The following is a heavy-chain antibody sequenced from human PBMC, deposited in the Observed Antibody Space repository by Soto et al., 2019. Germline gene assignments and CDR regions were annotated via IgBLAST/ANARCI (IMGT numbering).Heavy chain of an antibody. V-gene: IGHV3-48*02. CDR1: GFSFSSYS. J-gene: IGHJ6*02. Sequence: PGGSLRLSCAASGFSFSSYSMNWVRQAPGKGLGWVSYISSGSSNIYYADSVKGRFTISRDNAKNSLFLQMNSLRDEDTAVYYCARAHDYGGDGRGMDVWGQGTTVTVSS. CDR2: ISSGSSNI. D-gene: IGHD4-17*01. CDR3: ARAHDYGGDGRGMDV.